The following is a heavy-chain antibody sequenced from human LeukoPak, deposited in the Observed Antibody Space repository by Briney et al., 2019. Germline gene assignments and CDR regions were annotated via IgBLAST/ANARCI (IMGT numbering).Heavy chain of an antibody. CDR2: INAYNGNT. J-gene: IGHJ6*03. Sequence: ASAKVSCKASGYTFTSYGISWVRQAPGQGLEWMGWINAYNGNTNYAQKLQGRVTMTTDTSTSTAYMELRSLRSDDTAVYYCASFKDYYYYMDVWGKGTTVTVSS. CDR3: ASFKDYYYYMDV. V-gene: IGHV1-18*01. CDR1: GYTFTSYG.